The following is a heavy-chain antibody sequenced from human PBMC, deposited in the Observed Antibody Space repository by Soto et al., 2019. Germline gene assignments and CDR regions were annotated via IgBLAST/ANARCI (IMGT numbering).Heavy chain of an antibody. CDR1: GFTFSAYT. CDR3: ARVHIAARDY. CDR2: ISSISTYI. V-gene: IGHV3-21*01. J-gene: IGHJ4*02. D-gene: IGHD6-6*01. Sequence: EVQLVESGGGLVKPGGSLRLSCAVSGFTFSAYTRSWVRQPPGKGLEWVATISSISTYIKYADSVKGRFTISRDNARNSLYLQMDSLRVEDTAVYYCARVHIAARDYWGQGTLVTVSS.